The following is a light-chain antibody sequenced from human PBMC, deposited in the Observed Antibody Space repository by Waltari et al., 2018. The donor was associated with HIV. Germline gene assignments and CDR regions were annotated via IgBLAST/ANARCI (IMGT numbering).Light chain of an antibody. CDR2: GAS. V-gene: IGKV3-15*01. CDR3: QQYDKWPRGT. J-gene: IGKJ5*01. CDR1: QSVSSN. Sequence: EIVMIQSPATLSVSPRERATLSCRASQSVSSNLAWYQHSPGQSPRLLIYGASTRATGIPGRFSGSGSGTEFTLTISSLQSEDFAVYYCQQYDKWPRGTFGQGTRVEIK.